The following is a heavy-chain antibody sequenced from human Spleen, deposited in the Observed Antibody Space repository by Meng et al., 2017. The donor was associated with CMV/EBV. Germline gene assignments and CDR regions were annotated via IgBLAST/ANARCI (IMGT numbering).Heavy chain of an antibody. CDR3: ARGPRTTVGGVIIWPLED. V-gene: IGHV1-69*05. D-gene: IGHD3-16*02. J-gene: IGHJ4*02. CDR1: TLSSSS. Sequence: TLSSSSLMWVRQAPGQGLEWMGGITPAFETADYAQKFRDRVTITRDDSATTAYMEMSSLGSEDTAVYFCARGPRTTVGGVIIWPLEDWGQGTLVTVSS. CDR2: ITPAFETA.